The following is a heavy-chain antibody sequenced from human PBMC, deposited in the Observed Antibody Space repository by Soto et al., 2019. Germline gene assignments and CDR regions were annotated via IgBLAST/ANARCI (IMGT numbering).Heavy chain of an antibody. V-gene: IGHV1-3*01. J-gene: IGHJ3*02. Sequence: ASVKVSCKASGYTFTSYAMHWVRQAPGQRLEWMGWINAGNGNTKYSQKFQGRVTITRDTSASTAYMELSSLRSEDTAVYYCARWSYDILTGYSRGAFDIWGQGTMVTVSS. CDR2: INAGNGNT. CDR3: ARWSYDILTGYSRGAFDI. D-gene: IGHD3-9*01. CDR1: GYTFTSYA.